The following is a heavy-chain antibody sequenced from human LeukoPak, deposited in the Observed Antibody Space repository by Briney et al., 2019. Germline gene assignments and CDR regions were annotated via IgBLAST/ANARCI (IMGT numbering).Heavy chain of an antibody. D-gene: IGHD3-9*01. J-gene: IGHJ5*02. V-gene: IGHV4-31*03. Sequence: PSQTLSLICTVSGGSISSGNYYWSWIRQHPGKGLEWIEYIDYSGGTQYNPSLKSRVTISVDTSKIQFSLRLSSVTAADTAVYYCARLDILTAANFDPWGQGTLVTVSS. CDR3: ARLDILTAANFDP. CDR2: IDYSGGT. CDR1: GGSISSGNYY.